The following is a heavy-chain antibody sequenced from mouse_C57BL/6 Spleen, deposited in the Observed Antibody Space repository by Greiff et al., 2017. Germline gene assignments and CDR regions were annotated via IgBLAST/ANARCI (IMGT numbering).Heavy chain of an antibody. D-gene: IGHD2-1*01. CDR1: GYSFTGYY. V-gene: IGHV1-42*01. Sequence: VQLQQSGPELVKPGASVKISCKASGYSFTGYYMNWVKQSPEKSLEWIGEINPSTGGTTYNQKFKAKATLTVDKSSSTAYMQLKSLTSEDSAVYYCARRIYGNHWYFDVWGTGTTVTVSS. CDR2: INPSTGGT. CDR3: ARRIYGNHWYFDV. J-gene: IGHJ1*03.